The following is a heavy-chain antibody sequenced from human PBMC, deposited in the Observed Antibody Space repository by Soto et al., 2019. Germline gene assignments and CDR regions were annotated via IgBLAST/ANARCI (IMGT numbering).Heavy chain of an antibody. CDR2: ISSSGSTI. J-gene: IGHJ5*02. Sequence: PGGSLRLSCAASGFTFSDYYMSWIRQAPGKGLEWVSYISSSGSTIYYADSVKGRFTISRDNAKNSLYLQMNSLRAEDTAVYYCATGHPRKHYDLFTGYGCFDTWGQGTLVTVSS. CDR3: ATGHPRKHYDLFTGYGCFDT. V-gene: IGHV3-11*01. D-gene: IGHD3-9*01. CDR1: GFTFSDYY.